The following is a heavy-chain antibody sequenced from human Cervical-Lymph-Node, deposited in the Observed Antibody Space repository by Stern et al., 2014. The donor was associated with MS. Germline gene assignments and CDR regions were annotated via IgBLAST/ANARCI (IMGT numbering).Heavy chain of an antibody. Sequence: VQLEESGAEVKKPGSSVNVSCKASGGTFISSYAITWMRPAPGQGLVWMGRIIPILGLPNYAQKFQGRVAITADTSTSTAYMELSSLRSEDTAVYYCARGVVTNRAAATLHNLFDPWGQGTLVTVSS. D-gene: IGHD2-15*01. CDR1: GGTFISSYA. V-gene: IGHV1-69*09. CDR3: ARGVVTNRAAATLHNLFDP. CDR2: IIPILGLP. J-gene: IGHJ5*02.